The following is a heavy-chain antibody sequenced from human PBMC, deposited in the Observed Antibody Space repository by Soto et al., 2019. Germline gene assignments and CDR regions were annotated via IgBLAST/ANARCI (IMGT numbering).Heavy chain of an antibody. CDR2: ISSSSSYI. D-gene: IGHD6-19*01. J-gene: IGHJ5*02. CDR1: GFTFSSYS. Sequence: GGSLRLSCAASGFTFSSYSMNWVRQAPGKGLEWVSSISSSSSYIYYADSVKGRFTISRDNAKNSLYLQMNSLRAEDTAVYYCALIPGIAVAYAGGNWFDPWGQGTLVTVSS. V-gene: IGHV3-21*01. CDR3: ALIPGIAVAYAGGNWFDP.